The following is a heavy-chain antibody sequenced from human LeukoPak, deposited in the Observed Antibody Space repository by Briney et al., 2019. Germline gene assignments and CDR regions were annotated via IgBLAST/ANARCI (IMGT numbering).Heavy chain of an antibody. CDR3: ARGRWLRDSSGYYYPY. J-gene: IGHJ4*02. CDR2: INHNGNVN. D-gene: IGHD3-22*01. V-gene: IGHV3-7*01. CDR1: GFTFSSYW. Sequence: PGGSLRLSCAASGFTFSSYWMNWARQAPGKGLEWVASINHNGNVNYYVDSVKGRFTISRDNAENSLYLQMNSLRAEDTAVYYCARGRWLRDSSGYYYPYWGQGTLVTVSS.